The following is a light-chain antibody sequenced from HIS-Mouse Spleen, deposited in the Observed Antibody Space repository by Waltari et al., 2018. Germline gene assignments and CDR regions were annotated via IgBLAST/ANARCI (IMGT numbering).Light chain of an antibody. V-gene: IGLV2-11*01. Sequence: QSALTQPRSVSGSPGQSVTIPCTGTSSAVGGYNYVSCYQQHPGKAPKPMIYDVSKRPSGVPDRFSGSKSGNTASLTISGLQAEDEADYYCCSYAGSYTWVFGGGTKLTVL. CDR1: SSAVGGYNY. J-gene: IGLJ3*02. CDR2: DVS. CDR3: CSYAGSYTWV.